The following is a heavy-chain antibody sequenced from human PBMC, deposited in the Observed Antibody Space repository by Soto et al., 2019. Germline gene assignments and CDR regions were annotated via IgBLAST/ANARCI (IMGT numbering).Heavy chain of an antibody. Sequence: SETLSLTCTVSGGSVSSGSYYWSWIRQPPGKGLEWIGCIYYSGSTNYNPSLKSRVTISVDTSKNQFSLKLSSVTAADTAVYYCARTSTVLRYFDWLYWFDPWGQGTLVTVSS. CDR2: IYYSGST. V-gene: IGHV4-61*01. CDR3: ARTSTVLRYFDWLYWFDP. CDR1: GGSVSSGSYY. D-gene: IGHD3-9*01. J-gene: IGHJ5*02.